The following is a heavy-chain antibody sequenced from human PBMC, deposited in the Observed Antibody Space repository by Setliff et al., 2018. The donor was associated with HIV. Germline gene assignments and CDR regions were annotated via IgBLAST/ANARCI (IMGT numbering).Heavy chain of an antibody. Sequence: PGESLKISCKGSGYSFTSYWIGWVRQMPGKGLEWMGIIYPGDSDTRYSPSFQGQVTISADKSISTAYLQWSSLKASDTAMYYCATGSIAARRRFPPFDYWGQGTLVTVSS. D-gene: IGHD6-6*01. CDR1: GYSFTSYW. CDR2: IYPGDSDT. V-gene: IGHV5-51*01. CDR3: ATGSIAARRRFPPFDY. J-gene: IGHJ4*02.